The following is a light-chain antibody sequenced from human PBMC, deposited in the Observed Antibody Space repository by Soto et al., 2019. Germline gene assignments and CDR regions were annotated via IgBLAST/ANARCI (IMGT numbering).Light chain of an antibody. V-gene: IGKV1-5*01. CDR2: DAS. CDR3: QQYITYSQYT. Sequence: DIQMTQSPSTLSASVGDRVTITCRASQSISSWLAWYQQKPGKAPKVLIYDASSLESGVPSRFSGSGSGTEFTLTISSLQPDDFATYYCQQYITYSQYTFGQGTKLEIK. CDR1: QSISSW. J-gene: IGKJ2*01.